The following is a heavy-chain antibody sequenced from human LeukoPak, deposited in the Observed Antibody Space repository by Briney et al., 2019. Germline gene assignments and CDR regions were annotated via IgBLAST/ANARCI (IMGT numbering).Heavy chain of an antibody. CDR3: ATEGYCSSTSCSPFDY. Sequence: SETLSLTCAVSGYSISSGYYWGWIRQPPGTGLEWFGSIYHSGSTYYNPSLKSRVTISVDTSKNQFSLKLSSVTAADTAVYYCATEGYCSSTSCSPFDYWGQGTLVTVSS. CDR2: IYHSGST. V-gene: IGHV4-38-2*02. CDR1: GYSISSGYY. J-gene: IGHJ4*02. D-gene: IGHD2-2*01.